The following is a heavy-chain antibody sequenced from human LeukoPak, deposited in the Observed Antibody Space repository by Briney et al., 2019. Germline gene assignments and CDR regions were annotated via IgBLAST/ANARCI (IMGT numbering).Heavy chain of an antibody. Sequence: ASVKVSCKASGVTFTSSAVQWVRQARGQRLEWIGWIVVGSGNTNYAQKFQERVTITRDMSTSTTYMELSSLRSEDTAVYYCAACYRGGGDCYYSNVFDYWGQGTLVTVSS. D-gene: IGHD2-21*02. J-gene: IGHJ4*02. CDR2: IVVGSGNT. CDR3: AACYRGGGDCYYSNVFDY. V-gene: IGHV1-58*01. CDR1: GVTFTSSA.